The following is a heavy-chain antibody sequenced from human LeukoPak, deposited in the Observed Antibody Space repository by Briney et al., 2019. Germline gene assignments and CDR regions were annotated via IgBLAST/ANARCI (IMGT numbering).Heavy chain of an antibody. CDR2: IKQDGSEK. D-gene: IGHD4-23*01. V-gene: IGHV3-7*01. J-gene: IGHJ4*02. Sequence: GGSLRLSCAASGFTFSGNWMTWVRQAPGKGLEWVANIKQDGSEKYYVDSVKGRFTISRDNAKNSLYLQMNSLRAEDTAVYYCARGGNRGFVDYWGQGTLVTVSS. CDR1: GFTFSGNW. CDR3: ARGGNRGFVDY.